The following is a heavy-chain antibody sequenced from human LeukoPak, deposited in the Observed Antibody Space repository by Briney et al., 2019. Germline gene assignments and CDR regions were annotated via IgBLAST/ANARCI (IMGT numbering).Heavy chain of an antibody. Sequence: AGGSLRLSCAASGFTFSSYGMHWVRQAPGKGLDWVAVIWYDGSNKYYADSVKGRFTISRDNSKNTLYLQMNSLRAEDTAVYYCAIDLSGYALDYWGQGTLVTVSS. CDR1: GFTFSSYG. D-gene: IGHD5-12*01. J-gene: IGHJ4*02. V-gene: IGHV3-33*01. CDR3: AIDLSGYALDY. CDR2: IWYDGSNK.